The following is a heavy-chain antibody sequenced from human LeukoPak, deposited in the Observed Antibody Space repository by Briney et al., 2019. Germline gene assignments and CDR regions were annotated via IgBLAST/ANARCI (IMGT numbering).Heavy chain of an antibody. CDR2: ISYDGSNK. Sequence: GGSLRLSCAASGFTFSSYAMHWVRQAPGKGLEWVAVISYDGSNKYYADSVKGRFTISRDNSKNTLYLQMNSLRAEDTAVYYCARDLKNGIAVAGTAIDYWGQGTLVTVSS. CDR1: GFTFSSYA. CDR3: ARDLKNGIAVAGTAIDY. V-gene: IGHV3-30*04. J-gene: IGHJ4*02. D-gene: IGHD6-19*01.